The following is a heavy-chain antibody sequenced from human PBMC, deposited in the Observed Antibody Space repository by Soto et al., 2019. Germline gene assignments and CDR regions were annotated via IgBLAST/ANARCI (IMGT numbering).Heavy chain of an antibody. V-gene: IGHV1-69*05. D-gene: IGHD2-15*01. Sequence: SVKVSCKASGGTFSSYAISWVRQAPGQGLEWMGGIIPIFGTANYADSVKGRLTISRDNSKNTLYLQMNSLRAEDTAVYYCAREYGIGGAVFDFWGQGTRVTVSS. CDR1: GGTFSSYA. J-gene: IGHJ3*01. CDR2: IIPIFGTA. CDR3: AREYGIGGAVFDF.